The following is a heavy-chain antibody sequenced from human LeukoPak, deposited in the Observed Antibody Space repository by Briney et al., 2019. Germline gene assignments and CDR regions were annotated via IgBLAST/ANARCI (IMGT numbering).Heavy chain of an antibody. CDR2: IYCSGST. V-gene: IGHV4-39*01. D-gene: IGHD1-26*01. J-gene: IGHJ3*02. Sequence: SETLSLTCTVSGGSISSSSYYWGWIRQPPGKGLEWIGSIYCSGSTYYNPSLKSRVTISVDTSKNQFSLKLSSVTAADTAVYYCARGPYSGSYRGAFDIWGQGTMVTVSS. CDR3: ARGPYSGSYRGAFDI. CDR1: GGSISSSSYY.